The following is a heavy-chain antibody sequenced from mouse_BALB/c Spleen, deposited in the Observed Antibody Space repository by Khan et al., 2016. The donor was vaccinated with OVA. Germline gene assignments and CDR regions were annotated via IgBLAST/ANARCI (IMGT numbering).Heavy chain of an antibody. V-gene: IGHV3-2*02. CDR3: YKDVSRHNDAMDY. J-gene: IGHJ4*01. Sequence: EVQLQESGPGLVKPSQSLSLTCTVTGYSITSDYAWNWIRQFPGNKLEWMGYISYSGSTNYNPSLKSRISITRDASKNQFFLQLNSVTTEDTAKNDSYKDVSRHNDAMDYWGQGTSVTVSS. CDR2: ISYSGST. D-gene: IGHD1-3*01. CDR1: GYSITSDYA.